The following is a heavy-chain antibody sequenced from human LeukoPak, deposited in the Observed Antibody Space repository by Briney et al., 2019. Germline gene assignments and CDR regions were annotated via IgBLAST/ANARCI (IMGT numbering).Heavy chain of an antibody. CDR1: GGSFSGYY. CDR2: IYQSGYT. Sequence: SETLSLTCAVYGGSFSGYYWSWIRQPPGKGLEWIGEIYQSGYTNYNPSLKSRVTMSVDTSKNQFSLNLSSVTAADTAVYYCARTYGPGSYLDYWGQGTLVTVSS. J-gene: IGHJ4*02. D-gene: IGHD3-10*01. CDR3: ARTYGPGSYLDY. V-gene: IGHV4-34*01.